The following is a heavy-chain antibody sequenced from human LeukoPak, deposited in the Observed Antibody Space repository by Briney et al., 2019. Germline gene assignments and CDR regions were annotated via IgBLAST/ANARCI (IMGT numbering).Heavy chain of an antibody. V-gene: IGHV3-74*01. J-gene: IGHJ5*02. CDR3: ARGYCSSPGSSAAWFVP. CDR1: GFIFSTYW. Sequence: GGSLRLSCAASGFIFSTYWMHWVRQAPGKGLVWVSRINTDGSTTNDADSVRGLFTISRDNAKTPLSMQMTGLRVEDTAVYYCARGYCSSPGSSAAWFVPWGHGTPVAVSS. CDR2: INTDGSTT. D-gene: IGHD2-2*01.